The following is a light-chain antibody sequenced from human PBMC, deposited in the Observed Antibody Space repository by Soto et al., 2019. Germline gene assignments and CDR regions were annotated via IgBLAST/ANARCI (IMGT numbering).Light chain of an antibody. CDR2: DNN. J-gene: IGLJ2*01. Sequence: QSVLTQPPSVSAAPGQKVTISCSGSSSNIGNNYVSWYQQFPGTAPKLLIYDNNKRPSGIPDRFSGSKSGTSATLDITGLQTVDEADYYCGTWDSSLSAVVFGGGTKVTVL. V-gene: IGLV1-51*01. CDR1: SSNIGNNY. CDR3: GTWDSSLSAVV.